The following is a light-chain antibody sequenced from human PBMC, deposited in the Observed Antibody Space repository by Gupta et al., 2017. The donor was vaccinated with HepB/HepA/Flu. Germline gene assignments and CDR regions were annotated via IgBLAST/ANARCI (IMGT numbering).Light chain of an antibody. CDR2: GAS. CDR3: QQYDTSVT. CDR1: QSVSSN. V-gene: IGKV3-15*01. Sequence: EIVMTQSPATLSVSPGERATLSCRASQSVSSNLEWYQQKPGQAPRLIIYGASNRASGIPDRFSGSGSATEFTLTSSSRQSEDFAVYYCQQYDTSVTFGQGTKMEIK. J-gene: IGKJ2*01.